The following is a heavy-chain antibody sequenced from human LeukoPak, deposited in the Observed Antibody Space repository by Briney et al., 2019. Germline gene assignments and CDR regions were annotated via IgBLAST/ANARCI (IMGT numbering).Heavy chain of an antibody. CDR1: GFTLSSYA. CDR3: TRGASYYDY. CDR2: ISSSGGVT. V-gene: IGHV3-23*01. D-gene: IGHD3-10*01. J-gene: IGHJ4*02. Sequence: AEGSLRLSCAASGFTLSSYAMNWVRQAPGKGLEWVSAISSSGGVTYYADSVKGRFTISRDNSKNTLYLQMNSLRAEDTAVYYCTRGASYYDYWGQGTLVTVSS.